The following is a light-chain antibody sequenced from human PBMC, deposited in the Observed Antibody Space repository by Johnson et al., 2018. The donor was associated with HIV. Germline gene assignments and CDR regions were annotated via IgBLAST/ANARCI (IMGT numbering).Light chain of an antibody. CDR3: GTWDSSLSGV. Sequence: QSILTQPPSVSAAPGQKVTISCSGSSSDMGNYAVSWYQQLPGTAPKLLIYGNDKRPSGIPDRFSGSKSGTSATLGITGLQSGDEANYYCGTWDSSLSGVFGTGTKVTVL. CDR1: SSDMGNYA. V-gene: IGLV1-51*01. J-gene: IGLJ1*01. CDR2: GND.